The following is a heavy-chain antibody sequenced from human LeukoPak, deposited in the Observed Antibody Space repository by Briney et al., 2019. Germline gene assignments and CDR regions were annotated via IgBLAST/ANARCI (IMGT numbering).Heavy chain of an antibody. CDR2: ISGSGGST. CDR1: GFAFSSYA. CDR3: AKVVVVGASTYYGMDV. D-gene: IGHD2-15*01. V-gene: IGHV3-23*01. Sequence: GGSLRPSCAASGFAFSSYAMSWVRQAPGKGLEWVSTISGSGGSTYYADSVKGRFTISRDNSKNTLYLQMNSLRAEDTAVYYCAKVVVVGASTYYGMDVWGQGTTVTVSS. J-gene: IGHJ6*02.